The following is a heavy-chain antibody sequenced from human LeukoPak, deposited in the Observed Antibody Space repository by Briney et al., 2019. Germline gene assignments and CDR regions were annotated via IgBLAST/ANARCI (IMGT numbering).Heavy chain of an antibody. CDR2: IYYSGST. J-gene: IGHJ6*02. CDR1: GGSISSYY. CDR3: ARQSGYSGYDYYSYYGMDV. D-gene: IGHD5-12*01. V-gene: IGHV4-59*08. Sequence: PSETLSLTCTVSGGSISSYYWSWIRQPPGKGLEWIGYIYYSGSTNYNPSLKSRVTISVDTSKNQFSLKLSSVTAADTAVYYCARQSGYSGYDYYSYYGMDVWGQGTTVTVSS.